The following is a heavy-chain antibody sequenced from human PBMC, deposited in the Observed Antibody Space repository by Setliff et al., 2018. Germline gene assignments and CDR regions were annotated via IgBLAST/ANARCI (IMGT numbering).Heavy chain of an antibody. CDR1: GFSFSSFW. Sequence: PGGSLRLSCAASGFSFSSFWMNWVRQAPGKGLEWVANIKQDGSDKYYVDSVKGRFTVSRDNANKSLFLQMNSLRAEDTAVYYCARDPGYSDSLSLDYWGQGTLVTVSS. D-gene: IGHD1-26*01. J-gene: IGHJ4*02. CDR3: ARDPGYSDSLSLDY. CDR2: IKQDGSDK. V-gene: IGHV3-7*03.